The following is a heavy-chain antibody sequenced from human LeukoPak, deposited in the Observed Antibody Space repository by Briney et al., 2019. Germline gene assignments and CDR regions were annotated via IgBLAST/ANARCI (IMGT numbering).Heavy chain of an antibody. CDR2: ISWDSGHQ. J-gene: IGHJ3*01. D-gene: IGHD3-9*01. CDR1: GSNLDAYA. CDR3: IKDMGFDLLKDAFHV. Sequence: GGSLRLSCLGSGSNLDAYAMHWVRHAPGKGLEWVSSISWDSGHQAYTDSVKGRFSISRDNDNNYLYLHMSSLRLEDTAFYYCIKDMGFDLLKDAFHVWGRGTLVTVSS. V-gene: IGHV3-9*01.